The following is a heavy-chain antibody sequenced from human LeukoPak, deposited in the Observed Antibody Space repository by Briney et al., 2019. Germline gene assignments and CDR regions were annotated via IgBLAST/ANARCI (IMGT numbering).Heavy chain of an antibody. CDR2: LYHRGTT. CDR3: ARGRYTVGRDY. Sequence: SETLSLTCAVSGGSISSSDWWSWVRQPPGKGLEWIGELYHRGTTNYNPSLKSRVTISVDTSKDQFSLKLSSVTAADTAVYYCARGRYTVGRDYWGQGTLVTDCS. D-gene: IGHD3-10*01. V-gene: IGHV4-4*02. CDR1: GGSISSSDW. J-gene: IGHJ4*02.